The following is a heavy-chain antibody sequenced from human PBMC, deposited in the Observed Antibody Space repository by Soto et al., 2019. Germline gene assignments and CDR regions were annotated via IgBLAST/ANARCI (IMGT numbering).Heavy chain of an antibody. CDR3: ARPYSNSRSTYFAY. Sequence: ASVKVSCKTSGYSFTTYFMHWVRQAPGQRLEWMGWINTGSGDTKYSQQFQGRVTIARDTSASTTYMELSSLRSEDTAVYYCARPYSNSRSTYFAYWGKGTLVTVCS. D-gene: IGHD6-13*01. V-gene: IGHV1-3*04. CDR2: INTGSGDT. CDR1: GYSFTTYF. J-gene: IGHJ4*02.